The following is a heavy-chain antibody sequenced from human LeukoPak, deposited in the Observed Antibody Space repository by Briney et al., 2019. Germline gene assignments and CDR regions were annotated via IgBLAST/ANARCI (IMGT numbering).Heavy chain of an antibody. CDR1: GFTFSSYS. V-gene: IGHV3-21*04. J-gene: IGHJ3*02. CDR2: ISSSSSYI. D-gene: IGHD3-22*01. CDR3: TASLLLDYYDSSAAFDI. Sequence: GGSLRLSCAASGFTFSSYSMNWVRQAPGKGLERVSSISSSSSYIYYADSVKGRFTISRDNAKNSLYLQMNSLRAEDTALYYCTASLLLDYYDSSAAFDIWGQGTMVTVSS.